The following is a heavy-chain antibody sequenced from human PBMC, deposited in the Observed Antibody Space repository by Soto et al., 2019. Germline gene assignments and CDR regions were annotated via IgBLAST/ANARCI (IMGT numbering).Heavy chain of an antibody. D-gene: IGHD6-19*01. CDR3: ARESGYSSGWFHNFDY. J-gene: IGHJ4*02. V-gene: IGHV1-69*13. CDR1: GGTFSSYA. Sequence: SVKVSFKASGGTFSSYAISWVRQAPGQGLEWMGGIIPIFGTANYAQKFQGRVTITADESTSTAYMELSSLRSEDTAVYYCARESGYSSGWFHNFDYWGQGTLVTVSS. CDR2: IIPIFGTA.